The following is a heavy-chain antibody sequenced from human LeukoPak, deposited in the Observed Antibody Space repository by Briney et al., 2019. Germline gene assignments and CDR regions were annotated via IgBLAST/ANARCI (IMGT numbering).Heavy chain of an antibody. CDR2: IYSSGRT. V-gene: IGHV4-4*07. J-gene: IGHJ3*02. D-gene: IGHD3-16*01. CDR3: ARDPRLPGWSAFDI. Sequence: PSETLSLTCSVSGASISAYHWSWIRQPAGKGLEWIGRIYSSGRTNYIPSLKSRLTMSVDTSKNQFSLKLNSVTAADTAVYYCARDPRLPGWSAFDIWGQGTMVTVSS. CDR1: GASISAYH.